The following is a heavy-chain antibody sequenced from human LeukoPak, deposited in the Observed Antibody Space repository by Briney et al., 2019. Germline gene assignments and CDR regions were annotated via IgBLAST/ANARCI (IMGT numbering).Heavy chain of an antibody. CDR2: LSHDGGKK. V-gene: IGHV3-30-3*01. CDR3: ASGSSGWKRDY. CDR1: GFTFSSHA. Sequence: GGSLRLSCVASGFTFSSHAMHWVRQAPGKGLEWVAVLSHDGGKKYYADSVKGRFTISRDNSRNTLYLQMNSLRGEDTAVYYCASGSSGWKRDYWGQGTLVTVSS. D-gene: IGHD6-19*01. J-gene: IGHJ4*02.